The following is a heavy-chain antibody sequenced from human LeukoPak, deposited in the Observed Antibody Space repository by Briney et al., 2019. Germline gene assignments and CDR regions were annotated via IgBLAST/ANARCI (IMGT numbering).Heavy chain of an antibody. CDR2: IYYSGST. V-gene: IGHV4-31*11. J-gene: IGHJ3*02. CDR3: ARDNRDDYYDSSGFFGAFDI. Sequence: SETLSLTCAVYGGSFSGYYWSWIRQHPGKGLEWIGYIYYSGSTYYNPSLRSRLTISVDTSKNQFSLKLSSVTAADTAVYYCARDNRDDYYDSSGFFGAFDIWGQGTMVTVSS. D-gene: IGHD3-22*01. CDR1: GGSFSGYY.